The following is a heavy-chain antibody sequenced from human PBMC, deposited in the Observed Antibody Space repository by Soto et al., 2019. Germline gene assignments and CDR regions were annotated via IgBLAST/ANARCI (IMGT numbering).Heavy chain of an antibody. CDR1: GFTFSSYS. CDR2: ISSSSSYI. D-gene: IGHD6-19*01. Sequence: PGGSLRLSCAASGFTFSSYSMNWVRQAPGKGLEWVSSISSSSSYIYYADSVKGRFTISRDNAKNSLYLQMNSLRAEDTAVYYCARDRKEWLVVSGHYYFDYWGQGTLVTVSS. CDR3: ARDRKEWLVVSGHYYFDY. J-gene: IGHJ4*02. V-gene: IGHV3-21*01.